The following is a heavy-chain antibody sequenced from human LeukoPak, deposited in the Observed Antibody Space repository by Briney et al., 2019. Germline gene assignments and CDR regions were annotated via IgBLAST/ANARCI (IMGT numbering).Heavy chain of an antibody. V-gene: IGHV3-9*01. CDR2: ISWNSGSI. CDR3: AKIAVAGTYFDY. Sequence: GGSLRLSCAASGLTFSSHWMHWVRQAPGKGLEWVSGISWNSGSIGYADSVKGRFTISRDNAKNSLYLQMNSLRAEDTALYYCAKIAVAGTYFDYWGQGTLVTVSS. CDR1: GLTFSSHW. D-gene: IGHD6-19*01. J-gene: IGHJ4*02.